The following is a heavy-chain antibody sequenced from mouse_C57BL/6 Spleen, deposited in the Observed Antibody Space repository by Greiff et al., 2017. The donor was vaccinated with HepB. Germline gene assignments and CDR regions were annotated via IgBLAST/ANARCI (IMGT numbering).Heavy chain of an antibody. Sequence: EVQLQQSGPELVKPGASVKISCKASGYTFTDYYMNWVKQSHGKSLEWIGDINPNNGGTSYNQKFKGKATLTVHKSSSTAYMELRSLTSEDSAVYYCAEGEFDYWGQGTTLTVSS. CDR3: AEGEFDY. J-gene: IGHJ2*01. CDR2: INPNNGGT. CDR1: GYTFTDYY. V-gene: IGHV1-26*01.